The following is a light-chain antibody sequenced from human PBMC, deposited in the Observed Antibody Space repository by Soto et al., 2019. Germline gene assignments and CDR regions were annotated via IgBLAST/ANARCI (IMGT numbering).Light chain of an antibody. CDR1: SSDVGGYNY. V-gene: IGLV2-14*01. Sequence: QSVLTQPASVSGSPGQSITISCTGTSSDVGGYNYVSWYQQHPGKAPKLFIYDVTKRPSGVSNRFSGSKSGNTASLTISGLQAEDEADYYCSSYTSGTTLYVFGTGTKLTVL. CDR3: SSYTSGTTLYV. CDR2: DVT. J-gene: IGLJ1*01.